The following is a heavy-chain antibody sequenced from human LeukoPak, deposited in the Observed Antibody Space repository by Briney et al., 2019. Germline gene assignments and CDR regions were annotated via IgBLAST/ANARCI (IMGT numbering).Heavy chain of an antibody. CDR2: IYYSGST. Sequence: SQTLSLTCTVSGGSISSGGYYWSWIRQHPGKGLEWIGYIYYSGSTYYNPSLKSRVTISVDTSKNQFSLKLSSVTAADTAVYYCARDPYDYVWGSYRKTLGLGMDVWGQGTTVTVSS. J-gene: IGHJ6*02. CDR1: GGSISSGGYY. D-gene: IGHD3-16*02. V-gene: IGHV4-31*03. CDR3: ARDPYDYVWGSYRKTLGLGMDV.